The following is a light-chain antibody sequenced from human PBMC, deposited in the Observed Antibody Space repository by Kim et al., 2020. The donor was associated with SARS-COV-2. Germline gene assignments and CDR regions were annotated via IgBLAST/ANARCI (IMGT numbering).Light chain of an antibody. CDR3: GTWDSSLSAYV. CDR1: SSNIGNNY. J-gene: IGLJ1*01. Sequence: GQTVTRSCSGSSSNIGNNYVSWYQQLPGTAPKLLIYDNNKRPSGIPDRFSGSKSGTSATLGITGLQTGDEADYYCGTWDSSLSAYVFGTGTKVTVL. CDR2: DNN. V-gene: IGLV1-51*01.